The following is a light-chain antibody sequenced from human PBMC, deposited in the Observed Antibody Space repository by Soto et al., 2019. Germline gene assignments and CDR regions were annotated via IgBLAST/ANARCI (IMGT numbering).Light chain of an antibody. CDR2: GAS. CDR3: QQYNDWPPIT. Sequence: VMTQSPPTLSVSPGERATLSCRASQSVSTDLAWYQQKPGQAPRLLIYGASTRATDVPARFSGGGSGTEFTLNISSLHSEDVALSYCQQYNDWPPITFGPGTKVDIK. V-gene: IGKV3-15*01. CDR1: QSVSTD. J-gene: IGKJ3*01.